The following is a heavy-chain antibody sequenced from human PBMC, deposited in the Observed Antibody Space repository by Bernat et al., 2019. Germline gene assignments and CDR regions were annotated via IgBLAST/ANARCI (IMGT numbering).Heavy chain of an antibody. D-gene: IGHD6-13*01. CDR2: LGGCGGST. J-gene: IGHJ4*02. CDR1: GFTFSSYA. V-gene: IGHV3-23*01. Sequence: EVQLLESGGGLVQPGGSLRLSCAASGFTFSSYAMSRVRQAPGKRLEWVPALGGCGGSTYYADSVQGRFTISRDNSKYPLYLQMNSLGAEDTALDYCAKDLTSSWYFDYWGQGTLVTGSS. CDR3: AKDLTSSWYFDY.